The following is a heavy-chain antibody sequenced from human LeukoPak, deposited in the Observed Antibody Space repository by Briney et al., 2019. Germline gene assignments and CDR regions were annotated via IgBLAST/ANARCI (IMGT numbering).Heavy chain of an antibody. CDR3: ARSNPDSNNYSSGWQRRTYYFDY. CDR2: MNPNSGNT. D-gene: IGHD6-19*01. J-gene: IGHJ4*02. V-gene: IGHV1-8*01. CDR1: GYTFTSYD. Sequence: ASVKVSCKASGYTFTSYDINWVRQATGQGLEWMGWMNPNSGNTGYAQKFQGRVTMTRNTSISTAYMELSSLRSEDTAVYYCARSNPDSNNYSSGWQRRTYYFDYWGQGTLVTVSS.